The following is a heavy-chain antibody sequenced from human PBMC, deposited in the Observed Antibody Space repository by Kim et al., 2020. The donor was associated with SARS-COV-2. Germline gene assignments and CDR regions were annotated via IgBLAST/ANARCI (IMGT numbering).Heavy chain of an antibody. CDR1: GYTFTSYY. V-gene: IGHV1-46*01. D-gene: IGHD3-9*01. J-gene: IGHJ4*02. Sequence: ASVTVSCKASGYTFTSYYMHWVRQAPGQGLEWMGIINPSGGSTSYAQKFQGRVTMTRDTSTSTVYMELSSLRSEDTAVYYCARDGQGYGLLDYWGQGTLVTVSS. CDR2: INPSGGST. CDR3: ARDGQGYGLLDY.